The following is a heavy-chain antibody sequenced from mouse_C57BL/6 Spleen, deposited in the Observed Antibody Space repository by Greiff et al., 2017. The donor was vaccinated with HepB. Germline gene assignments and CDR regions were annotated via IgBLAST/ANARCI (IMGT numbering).Heavy chain of an antibody. CDR2: INPNNGGT. Sequence: EVQLQQSGPELVKPGASVKISCKASGYTFTDYYMNWVKQSHGKSLEWIGDINPNNGGTSYNQKFKGKATLTVDKSSSTAYMELRSLTSEDSAVYYCAREGESYVGYFDVWGTGTTVTVSS. V-gene: IGHV1-26*01. D-gene: IGHD1-1*01. CDR3: AREGESYVGYFDV. CDR1: GYTFTDYY. J-gene: IGHJ1*03.